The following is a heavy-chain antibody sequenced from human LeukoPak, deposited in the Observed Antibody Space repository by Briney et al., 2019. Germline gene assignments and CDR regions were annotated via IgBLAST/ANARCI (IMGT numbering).Heavy chain of an antibody. CDR2: MYYSGST. J-gene: IGHJ4*02. CDR1: GGSFSRSSYY. D-gene: IGHD3-22*01. Sequence: PSETLSLTCTVSGGSFSRSSYYWGWIRQPPGKGLERIGSMYYSGSTYYNQSLKSRVTVSVDTSKNQFSLKLTSVTAADTAVYYCARQYYDSSGYYPWYFDQWGQGTLVTVSS. V-gene: IGHV4-39*01. CDR3: ARQYYDSSGYYPWYFDQ.